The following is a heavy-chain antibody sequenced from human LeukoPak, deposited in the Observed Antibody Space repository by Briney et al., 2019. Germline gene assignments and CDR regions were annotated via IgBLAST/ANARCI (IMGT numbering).Heavy chain of an antibody. Sequence: PGGSLRLSCAASGFTFSSYWVHWVRQAPGKGLVWVSRINSDGSSTSYADSVKGRFTISRDNAKNTLYLQMNSLRAEDTAVYYCARDEITTGYSSSWNWFDPWGQGTLVTVSS. J-gene: IGHJ5*02. D-gene: IGHD6-13*01. CDR1: GFTFSSYW. CDR2: INSDGSST. CDR3: ARDEITTGYSSSWNWFDP. V-gene: IGHV3-74*01.